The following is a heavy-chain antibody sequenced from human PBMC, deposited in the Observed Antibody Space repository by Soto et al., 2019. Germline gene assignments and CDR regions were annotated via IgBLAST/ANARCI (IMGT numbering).Heavy chain of an antibody. CDR2: VYYSGIT. Sequence: QVQLQESGPKLVRPSETLSLTCSVSGGSVSSQTHFWTWIRQAPGKGLEWIGYVYYSGITNSNPSLKSRVTISEDTSNTQISLSLTSVTAADTAVYYCAREDMSGTYSLDSWGQGTLVTVSS. D-gene: IGHD1-26*01. CDR3: AREDMSGTYSLDS. V-gene: IGHV4-61*01. J-gene: IGHJ4*02. CDR1: GGSVSSQTHF.